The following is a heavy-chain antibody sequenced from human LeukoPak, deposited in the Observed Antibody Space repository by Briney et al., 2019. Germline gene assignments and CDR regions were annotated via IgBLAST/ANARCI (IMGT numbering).Heavy chain of an antibody. CDR3: ARDRLAAAGHYFDY. Sequence: PGGSLRLSCAASGFTFSGYGMHWVRQAPGKGLEWVAIIWYDGSNKYYADSVKGRFTISRDTSKNTVYLQMNSLRAEDTAVYYCARDRLAAAGHYFDYWGQGTLVTVSS. V-gene: IGHV3-33*01. CDR1: GFTFSGYG. J-gene: IGHJ4*02. D-gene: IGHD6-13*01. CDR2: IWYDGSNK.